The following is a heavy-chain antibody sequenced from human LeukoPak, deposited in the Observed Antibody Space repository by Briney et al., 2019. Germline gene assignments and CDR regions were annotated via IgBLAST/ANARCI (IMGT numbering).Heavy chain of an antibody. Sequence: SETLSLTCAVYGGSFSGYYWSWIRQPPGKGLEWIGEINHSGSTNYNPSLKSRVTMSVDTSKNQFSLELSSVTAADTAVYYCARLYYYDSSGYSPGDYYGMDVWGQGTTVTVSS. CDR1: GGSFSGYY. CDR3: ARLYYYDSSGYSPGDYYGMDV. CDR2: INHSGST. J-gene: IGHJ6*02. D-gene: IGHD3-22*01. V-gene: IGHV4-34*01.